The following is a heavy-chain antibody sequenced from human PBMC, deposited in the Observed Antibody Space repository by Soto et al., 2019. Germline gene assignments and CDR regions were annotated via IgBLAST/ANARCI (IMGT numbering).Heavy chain of an antibody. CDR1: RVSLNSSS. Sequence: LCRSACRVSLNSSSMILTRQXPEKGLEWVSSIFPSGSTASADSVTGRFFISRDNSRNMVFLQMNSLRVDDTAVYFYAEDGQPDGIWAFDFWRQGSLDTGSP. V-gene: IGHV3-23*01. D-gene: IGHD3-9*01. CDR2: IFPSGST. J-gene: IGHJ4*02. CDR3: AEDGQPDGIWAFDF.